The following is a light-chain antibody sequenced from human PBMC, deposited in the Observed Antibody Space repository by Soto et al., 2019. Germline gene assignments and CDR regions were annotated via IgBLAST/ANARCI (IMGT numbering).Light chain of an antibody. CDR3: QQLNSYPIT. J-gene: IGKJ5*01. CDR2: GAS. CDR1: QDIGSV. V-gene: IGKV1-8*01. Sequence: AIRMTQSPSSLSASTGDTVTITCRASQDIGSVLAWYQQKPGTAPKVLISGASNLHGGVPSRFSGSGSGTDFTLTISSLQPEDFATYYCQQLNSYPITFGQGTRLEIK.